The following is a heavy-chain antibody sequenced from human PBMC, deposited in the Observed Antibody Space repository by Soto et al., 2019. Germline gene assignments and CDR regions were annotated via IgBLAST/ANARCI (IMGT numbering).Heavy chain of an antibody. J-gene: IGHJ6*02. Sequence: QVQLVQSGAEVKEPGDSVRVSCEASGYTFTAYYIHWVRQAPGQGLEWMGWINTKFGDTTYAQDFQGRVSMTRDMSINTVYKELSRPTPGDTALYYCARNMDYYYGPGSGNGHGFWGQGTTVTVFS. D-gene: IGHD3-10*01. CDR3: ARNMDYYYGPGSGNGHGF. CDR1: GYTFTAYY. V-gene: IGHV1-2*02. CDR2: INTKFGDT.